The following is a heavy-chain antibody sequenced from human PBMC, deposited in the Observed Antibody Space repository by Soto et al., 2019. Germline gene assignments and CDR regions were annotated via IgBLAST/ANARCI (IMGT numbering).Heavy chain of an antibody. J-gene: IGHJ4*02. D-gene: IGHD3-22*01. V-gene: IGHV3-30-3*01. CDR3: ARGSKMYYYDSSGFNDY. CDR2: ISYDGSNK. CDR1: GFTFSSYA. Sequence: PGGSLRLSCAASGFTFSSYAMHWVRQAPGKGLEWVAVISYDGSNKYYADSVKGRFTISRDNSKNKLYLQMNSLRAEDTAVYYCARGSKMYYYDSSGFNDYWGQGTLVTVSS.